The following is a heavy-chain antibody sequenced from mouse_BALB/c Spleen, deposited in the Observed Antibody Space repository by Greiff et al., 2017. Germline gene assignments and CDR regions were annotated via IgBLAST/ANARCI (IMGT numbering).Heavy chain of an antibody. CDR2: ISSGSSTN. CDR3: ASCGNWFAY. CDR1: GFTFSSFG. D-gene: IGHD1-1*02. J-gene: IGHJ3*01. Sequence: EVQGVESGGGLVQPGGSRKLSCAASGFTFSSFGMHWVRQAPEKGLEWVAYISSGSSTNYYAETVKGRFTISRDNPKNTLFLQKTSLRSEDTAMYYCASCGNWFAYWGQGTLVTVSA. V-gene: IGHV5-17*02.